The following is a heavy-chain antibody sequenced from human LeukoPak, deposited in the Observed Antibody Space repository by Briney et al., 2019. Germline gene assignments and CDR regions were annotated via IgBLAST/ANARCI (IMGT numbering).Heavy chain of an antibody. CDR1: GGTFSSYA. J-gene: IGHJ4*02. CDR2: IIPIFGTA. CDR3: ARGSYTLGYQPY. V-gene: IGHV1-69*13. D-gene: IGHD7-27*01. Sequence: ASVKVSCKASGGTFSSYAISWVRQAPGQGLEGVGGIIPIFGTANYAQKFQGRVTITADESTSTAYMELSSLRPEDTAVYYCARGSYTLGYQPYWGQGTLVTVSS.